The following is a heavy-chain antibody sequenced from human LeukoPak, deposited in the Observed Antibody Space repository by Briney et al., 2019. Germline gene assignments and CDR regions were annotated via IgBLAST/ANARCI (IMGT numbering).Heavy chain of an antibody. CDR2: INPNSGDT. Sequence: GASVKVSCKASGYTLTYYYMHWLRQAPGQGLEWMGWINPNSGDTKYAQKFQGRVTMTRDTSISTAYMELSRLRSDDTAVYYCARTPYYDILTGFYYWGQGTLVSVSS. J-gene: IGHJ4*02. CDR3: ARTPYYDILTGFYY. CDR1: GYTLTYYY. D-gene: IGHD3-9*01. V-gene: IGHV1-2*02.